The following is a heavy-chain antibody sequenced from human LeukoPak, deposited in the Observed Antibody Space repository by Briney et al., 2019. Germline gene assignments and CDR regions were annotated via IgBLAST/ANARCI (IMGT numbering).Heavy chain of an antibody. V-gene: IGHV3-64D*06. J-gene: IGHJ4*02. Sequence: GGSLRLSCSASGFTSSSYAMHWVRQAPGKGLEYVSAISSNGGSTYYADSVKGRFTISRDNSKNTLYLQMNSLRAEDAAVYYCVKGGVVVPAAIDYWGQGTLVTVSS. CDR2: ISSNGGST. CDR3: VKGGVVVPAAIDY. D-gene: IGHD2-2*01. CDR1: GFTSSSYA.